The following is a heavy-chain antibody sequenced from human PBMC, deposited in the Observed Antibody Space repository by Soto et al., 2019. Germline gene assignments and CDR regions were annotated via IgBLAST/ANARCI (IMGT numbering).Heavy chain of an antibody. CDR3: ARGMRDSSGYYSIYYYYGMDV. V-gene: IGHV3-48*02. Sequence: GESCRLFWAASGFTSSSYSMNLVRHAPGKGLEWVSYISSSSSTIYYADSVKGRFTISRDNAKNSLYLQMNSLRDEDTAVYYCARGMRDSSGYYSIYYYYGMDVWGQGT. D-gene: IGHD3-22*01. CDR2: ISSSSSTI. J-gene: IGHJ6*02. CDR1: GFTSSSYS.